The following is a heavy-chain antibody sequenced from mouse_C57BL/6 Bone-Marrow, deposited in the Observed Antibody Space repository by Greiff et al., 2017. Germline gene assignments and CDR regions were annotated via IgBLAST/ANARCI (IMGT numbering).Heavy chain of an antibody. CDR1: GYTFTSYW. J-gene: IGHJ3*01. Sequence: QVQLKQPGAELVKPGASVKLSCKASGYTFTSYWMHWVKQRPGQGLEWIGMIHPNSGSTNYNEKFKSKATLTVDKSSSTAYMQLSSLTSEDSAVYYCARAELGRFACWGQGTLVTVSA. CDR2: IHPNSGST. D-gene: IGHD4-1*01. V-gene: IGHV1-64*01. CDR3: ARAELGRFAC.